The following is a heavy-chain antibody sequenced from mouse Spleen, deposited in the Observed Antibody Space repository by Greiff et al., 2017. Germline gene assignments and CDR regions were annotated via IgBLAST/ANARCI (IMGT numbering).Heavy chain of an antibody. Sequence: QVQLQQPGAELVKPGASVKLSCKASGYTFTSYWMQWVKQRPGQGLEWIGEIDPSDSYTNYNQKFKGKATLTVDTSSSTAYMQLSSLTSEDSAVYYCARGPKFDYWGQGTTLTVSS. CDR2: IDPSDSYT. J-gene: IGHJ2*01. D-gene: IGHD3-3*01. V-gene: IGHV1-50*01. CDR3: ARGPKFDY. CDR1: GYTFTSYW.